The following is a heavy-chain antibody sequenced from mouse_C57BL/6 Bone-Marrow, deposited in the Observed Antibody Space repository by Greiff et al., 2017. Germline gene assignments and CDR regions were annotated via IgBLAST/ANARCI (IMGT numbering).Heavy chain of an antibody. J-gene: IGHJ3*01. V-gene: IGHV1-69*01. CDR3: ERDYYGSSFWLAY. CDR2: IDPSDSYT. CDR1: GYTFTSYW. D-gene: IGHD1-1*01. Sequence: VQLQQPGAELVMPGASVKLSCKASGYTFTSYWMHWVKQRPGHGLEWIGEIDPSDSYTNYNQKFKGKSTLTVDKSSSTAYMQLSSLTSEDSAVXYCERDYYGSSFWLAYWGQGTLVTVSA.